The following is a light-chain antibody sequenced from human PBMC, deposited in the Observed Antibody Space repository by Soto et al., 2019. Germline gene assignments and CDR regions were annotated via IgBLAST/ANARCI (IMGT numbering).Light chain of an antibody. CDR3: SSYTSVTTFFV. CDR2: EVT. Sequence: QSALTQPASVSGSPGQSITISCTGTSSDLGRYNFVSWYQRHPGKAPKLLVYEVTNRPSGVSNRFSGSKSGNTASLTIFGLQTEDEADYYCSSYTSVTTFFVFGTGTKLTVL. CDR1: SSDLGRYNF. J-gene: IGLJ1*01. V-gene: IGLV2-14*01.